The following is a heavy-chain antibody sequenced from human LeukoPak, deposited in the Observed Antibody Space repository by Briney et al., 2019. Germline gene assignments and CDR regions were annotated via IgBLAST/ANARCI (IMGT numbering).Heavy chain of an antibody. Sequence: GGSLRLSCAASGFTFSSYGLYWVRQAPGKGLEWVAAMSYDGREKYHADSVKGRFTISRDNSKSTLYLQMNGLRAEDTAVYYCAKDCFGSYCLDYWGQGTLVTVSS. CDR3: AKDCFGSYCLDY. CDR1: GFTFSSYG. CDR2: MSYDGREK. J-gene: IGHJ4*02. D-gene: IGHD1-26*01. V-gene: IGHV3-30*18.